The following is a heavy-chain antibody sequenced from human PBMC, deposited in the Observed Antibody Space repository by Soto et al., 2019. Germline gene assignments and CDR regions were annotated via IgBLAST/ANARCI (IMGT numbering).Heavy chain of an antibody. CDR3: ANLGTLADDSSSTDAFDI. V-gene: IGHV3-43*01. J-gene: IGHJ3*02. CDR2: ISWDGGST. CDR1: GFTFDDYT. D-gene: IGHD6-13*01. Sequence: GGSLRLSCAASGFTFDDYTMHWVRQAPGKGLEWVSLISWDGGSTYYADSVKGRFTISSDNSNNSLYLQMNSLRTEDTALYYCANLGTLADDSSSTDAFDIWGQGTMVTVSS.